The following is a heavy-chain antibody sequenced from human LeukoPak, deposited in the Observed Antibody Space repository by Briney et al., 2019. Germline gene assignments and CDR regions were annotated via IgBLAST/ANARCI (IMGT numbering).Heavy chain of an antibody. J-gene: IGHJ3*02. D-gene: IGHD1-26*01. CDR1: GGSFSGYY. CDR3: ARAKSGSYSGAFDI. Sequence: SETLSLTCAVYGGSFSGYYWSWIRQPPGKGLEWIGEINHSGSINYNPSLKSRVTISIDTSKNQFSLKLSSVTATDTAVYYCARAKSGSYSGAFDIWGQGTMVIVS. V-gene: IGHV4-34*01. CDR2: INHSGSI.